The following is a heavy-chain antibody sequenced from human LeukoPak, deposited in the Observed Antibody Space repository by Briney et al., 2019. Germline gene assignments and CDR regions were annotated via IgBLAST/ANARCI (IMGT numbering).Heavy chain of an antibody. V-gene: IGHV1-8*02. D-gene: IGHD6-19*01. CDR2: MNPNSGNT. CDR1: GYTFTNYG. CDR3: ARGYSSGWYGWFDP. J-gene: IGHJ5*02. Sequence: ASVKVSCKASGYTFTNYGISWVRQATGQGLEWMGWMNPNSGNTGYAQKFQGRVTMTRNTSITTAYMELSSLRSEDTAVYYCARGYSSGWYGWFDPWGQGTLVTVSS.